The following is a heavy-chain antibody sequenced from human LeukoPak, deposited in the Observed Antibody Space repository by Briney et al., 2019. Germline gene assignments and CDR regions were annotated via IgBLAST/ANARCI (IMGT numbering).Heavy chain of an antibody. D-gene: IGHD3-10*01. Sequence: GGSLRLSCAASGFTFSSYSMNWVRQAPGKGLQWVSYISSSSSTIYYADSVKGRFTISRDNAKNSLYLQMNSLRAEDTAVYHCARALWFGETFPAYWGQGTLVTVSS. CDR1: GFTFSSYS. J-gene: IGHJ4*02. CDR3: ARALWFGETFPAY. V-gene: IGHV3-48*01. CDR2: ISSSSSTI.